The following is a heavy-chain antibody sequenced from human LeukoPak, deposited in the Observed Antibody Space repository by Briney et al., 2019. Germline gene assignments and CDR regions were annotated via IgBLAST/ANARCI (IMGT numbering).Heavy chain of an antibody. D-gene: IGHD6-6*01. CDR3: AKARGEYSSSSGDY. CDR2: ISGSGGST. J-gene: IGHJ4*02. Sequence: PGGSLRLSCAASGFTFSSYAMSWVRQAPGKGLEWVSAISGSGGSTYYADSVKGRFTISRDNSKNTLYLQMNSLRAEDTAVYYCAKARGEYSSSSGDYWGQGTLVTVSS. CDR1: GFTFSSYA. V-gene: IGHV3-23*01.